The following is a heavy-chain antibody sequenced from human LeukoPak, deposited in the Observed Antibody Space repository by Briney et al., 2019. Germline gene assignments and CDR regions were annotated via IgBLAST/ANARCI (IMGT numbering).Heavy chain of an antibody. CDR2: ISYDGSNK. J-gene: IGHJ5*02. CDR3: ARDIRDYGDYNWFDP. CDR1: GFTFSSYA. V-gene: IGHV3-30*04. Sequence: PGGSLRLSCAASGFTFSSYAMHWVRQAPGKGLEWGAVISYDGSNKYYADSVKGRFTISRDNSKNTLYLQMNSLRAEDTAVYYCARDIRDYGDYNWFDPWGQGTLVTVSS. D-gene: IGHD4-17*01.